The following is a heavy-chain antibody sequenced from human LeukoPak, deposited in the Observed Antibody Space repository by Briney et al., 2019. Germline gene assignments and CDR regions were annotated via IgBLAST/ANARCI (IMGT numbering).Heavy chain of an antibody. CDR1: GGSISSYY. CDR3: ARLGESKDYAWFDP. J-gene: IGHJ5*02. D-gene: IGHD4-17*01. Sequence: SETLSLTCTVSGGSISSYYWSWIRQPPGKGLEWIGYIYTSGSTNYTPSLKSRVTISVDTSKNQFSLKLSSVTAADTAVYYCARLGESKDYAWFDPWGQGTLVTVSS. CDR2: IYTSGST. V-gene: IGHV4-4*09.